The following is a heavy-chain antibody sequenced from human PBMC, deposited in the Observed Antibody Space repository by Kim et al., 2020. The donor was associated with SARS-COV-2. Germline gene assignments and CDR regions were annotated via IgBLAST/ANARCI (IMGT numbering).Heavy chain of an antibody. CDR3: AGVLWFGELWGGDEIDP. CDR1: GGSISSSSYY. V-gene: IGHV4-39*07. D-gene: IGHD3-10*01. CDR2: IYYSGST. J-gene: IGHJ5*02. Sequence: SETLSLTCTVSGGSISSSSYYWGWIRQPPGKGLEWIGSIYYSGSTYYNPSLKSRVTISVDTSKNQFSLKLSSVTAADTAVYYCAGVLWFGELWGGDEIDPWGQGTLVTVSS.